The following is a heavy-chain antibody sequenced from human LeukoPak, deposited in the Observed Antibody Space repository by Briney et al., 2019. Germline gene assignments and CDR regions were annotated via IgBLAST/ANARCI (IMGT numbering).Heavy chain of an antibody. J-gene: IGHJ4*02. CDR2: IRGDGSEK. V-gene: IGHV3-7*01. CDR3: AGDRGWNCFDS. Sequence: PGGSLRLSCAASGFTFRSNWMSWVRQVPGKGLEWVANIRGDGSEKYYVDSVKGRFTISRDNVKNSLYLQMNSLRAEDTAVYYCAGDRGWNCFDSWGQGTLVTVSS. CDR1: GFTFRSNW. D-gene: IGHD3-22*01.